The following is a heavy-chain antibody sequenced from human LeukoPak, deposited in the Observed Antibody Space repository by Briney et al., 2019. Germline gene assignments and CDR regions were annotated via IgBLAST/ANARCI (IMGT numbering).Heavy chain of an antibody. CDR1: GFTFSSYW. V-gene: IGHV3-7*01. D-gene: IGHD5-24*01. CDR3: ARVGGWLLRAFDI. CDR2: IKQDGSEN. Sequence: QAGGSLRLSCAASGFTFSSYWMSWVRHAPGKGLEWVANIKQDGSENYYVDSVKGRFTISRDNAKISLYLQRNSLRAEYTAVYYCARVGGWLLRAFDIWGQGTMVTVSS. J-gene: IGHJ3*02.